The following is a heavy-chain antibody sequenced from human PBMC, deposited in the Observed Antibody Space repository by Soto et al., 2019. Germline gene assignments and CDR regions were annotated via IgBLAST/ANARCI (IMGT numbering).Heavy chain of an antibody. CDR1: GYTLPNYS. V-gene: IGHV1-3*01. D-gene: IGHD2-8*01. CDR2: INPGSGYT. CDR3: TRDLNGGNPFDY. J-gene: IGHJ4*02. Sequence: QVQFVQSGAEMKKPGASVRLSCKPSGYTLPNYSIQWVRQAAGQGLQWLGWINPGSGYTEYSQRFQGRVTLSRDNSASTFYMDLTSLTSEDTAVYFCTRDLNGGNPFDYWGQGPLVTVSS.